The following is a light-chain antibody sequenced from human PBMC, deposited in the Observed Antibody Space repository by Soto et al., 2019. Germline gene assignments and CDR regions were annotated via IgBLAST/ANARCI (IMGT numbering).Light chain of an antibody. CDR1: QSISSY. CDR2: AAS. V-gene: IGKV1-39*01. J-gene: IGKJ1*01. Sequence: DIQMTQSPSSLSASVGDRVTITCRASQSISSYLNWYQQKPGKAPKLLIYAASSLQSGVPSRFSGSGSGTDFTLTISSLQPEDFATYYCQQSYRTPQTFGQGTTVDIK. CDR3: QQSYRTPQT.